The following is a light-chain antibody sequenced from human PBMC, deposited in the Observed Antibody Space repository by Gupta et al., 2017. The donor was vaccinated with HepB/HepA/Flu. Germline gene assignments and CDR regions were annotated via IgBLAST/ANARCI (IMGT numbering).Light chain of an antibody. CDR3: QQTGP. Sequence: IQMTQSPSSLSASVGDRVTITCRESQGISSYLNWYQQKPGKDPKLLIYAAYSLQSGVQSRFSGSGSGTDFTLTISSLQPEDFATYYGQQTGPFGPGTKVDIK. CDR1: QGISSY. CDR2: AAY. V-gene: IGKV1-39*01. J-gene: IGKJ3*01.